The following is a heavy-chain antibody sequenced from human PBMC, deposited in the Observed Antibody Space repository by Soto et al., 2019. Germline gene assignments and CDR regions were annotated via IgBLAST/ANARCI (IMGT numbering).Heavy chain of an antibody. CDR3: ARVGSSGWSPDY. Sequence: QVQLQESGPGLVKPSETLSLTCSVSGGSISGHYWTWIRQSPGKGLEWIGYIFYSGSTNYNPSLKSRVTISVDTSKNHCSLKMSSVTAADTAVYYCARVGSSGWSPDYWGRGTLVTVSS. CDR2: IFYSGST. J-gene: IGHJ4*02. CDR1: GGSISGHY. D-gene: IGHD6-19*01. V-gene: IGHV4-59*11.